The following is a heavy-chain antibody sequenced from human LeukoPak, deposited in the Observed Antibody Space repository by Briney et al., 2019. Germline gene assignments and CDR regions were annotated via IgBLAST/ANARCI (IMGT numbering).Heavy chain of an antibody. V-gene: IGHV1-2*02. J-gene: IGHJ5*02. CDR3: AREGPPYDFWSGYFPDRWFDP. D-gene: IGHD3-3*01. CDR1: GYTFTGYY. Sequence: GASVKVSCKASGYTFTGYYMHLVRQAPGQGLEWMGWINPNSGGTNYAQKFQGRVTMTRDTSISTAYMELSRLRSDDTAVYYCAREGPPYDFWSGYFPDRWFDPWGQGTLVTVSS. CDR2: INPNSGGT.